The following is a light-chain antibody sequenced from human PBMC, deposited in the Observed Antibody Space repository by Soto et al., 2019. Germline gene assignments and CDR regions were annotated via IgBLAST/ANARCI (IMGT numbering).Light chain of an antibody. V-gene: IGKV1-5*01. CDR1: QSISSW. CDR2: DAS. Sequence: DIQMTQSPSTLSGSLGDRVTITCRASQSISSWLAWYQQKPGKAPKLLIYDASSLESGVPSRFSGSGSGTEFTLTISSLQPDDFATYYCQQSYSTPITFGQGTRLEIK. CDR3: QQSYSTPIT. J-gene: IGKJ5*01.